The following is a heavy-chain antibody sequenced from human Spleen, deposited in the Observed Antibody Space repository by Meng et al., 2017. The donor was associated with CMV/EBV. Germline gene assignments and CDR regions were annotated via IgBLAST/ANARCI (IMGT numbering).Heavy chain of an antibody. CDR2: LYYSGST. V-gene: IGHV4-39*02. CDR1: SRLAYY. CDR3: ARRGGYCSTTSCSLSSADY. Sequence: SRLAYYWGWLRPSPGRGLECIGSLYYSGSTFSNPSLQSRVTISVDTSKNNFSLKLTSVTAADTAVYYCARRGGYCSTTSCSLSSADYWGQGALVTVSS. J-gene: IGHJ4*02. D-gene: IGHD2-2*01.